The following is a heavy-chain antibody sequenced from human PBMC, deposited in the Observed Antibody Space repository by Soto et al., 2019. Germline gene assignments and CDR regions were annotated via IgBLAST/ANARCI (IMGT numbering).Heavy chain of an antibody. CDR3: ARVAYGNGWICDH. V-gene: IGHV3-7*01. CDR2: IKQDGSEK. J-gene: IGHJ4*01. Sequence: GSLRLSCAASGFTFSNYWMSWVRQAPGKGLEWVANIKQDGSEKYYVDSVKGRFTLSRDNAQNSLQLQMNSLRAEDTAIYFCARVAYGNGWICDHWGQGTLVTVSS. D-gene: IGHD6-19*01. CDR1: GFTFSNYW.